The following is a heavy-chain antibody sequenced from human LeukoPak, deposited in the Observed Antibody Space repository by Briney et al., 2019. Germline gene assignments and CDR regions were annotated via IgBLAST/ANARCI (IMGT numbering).Heavy chain of an antibody. CDR2: ISWNSGSI. D-gene: IGHD1-26*01. CDR3: AKAWSVGSYNEARRYYYGMDV. Sequence: GRSLRLSCAASGFTSDDYAMHWVRQAPGKGLEWVSGISWNSGSIGYADSVKGRFTISRDNAKNSLYLQMNSLRAEDTALYYCAKAWSVGSYNEARRYYYGMDVWGQGTTVTVSS. CDR1: GFTSDDYA. J-gene: IGHJ6*02. V-gene: IGHV3-9*02.